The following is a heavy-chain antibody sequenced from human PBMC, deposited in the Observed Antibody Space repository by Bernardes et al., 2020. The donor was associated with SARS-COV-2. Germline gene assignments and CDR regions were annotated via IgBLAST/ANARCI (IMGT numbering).Heavy chain of an antibody. CDR1: RFTVSSKY. Sequence: GGSLRLSCAVSRFTVSSKYMNWVRQAPGKGLEWVSVIQSGGYTNYADSVKGRFTVSRDTSENTVSLQMNSLRAEDTAVYYCARGLRWAFDYWGQGTLVSVSS. CDR2: IQSGGYT. CDR3: ARGLRWAFDY. V-gene: IGHV3-53*01. J-gene: IGHJ4*02. D-gene: IGHD4-17*01.